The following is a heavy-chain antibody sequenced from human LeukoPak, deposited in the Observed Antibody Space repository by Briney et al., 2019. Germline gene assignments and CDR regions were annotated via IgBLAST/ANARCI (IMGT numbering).Heavy chain of an antibody. CDR1: GFTFSDAW. J-gene: IGHJ4*02. CDR3: TTRRQDGW. CDR2: IKSKSDGGTI. V-gene: IGHV3-15*01. Sequence: GGSPRLSCVGSGFTFSDAWMSWVRQAPGKGLEWVGRIKSKSDGGTIDYAAAVKGRFTISRDDSRNTLYLQMNSLKTEDTAVYYCTTRRQDGWWGQGTLVTVS. D-gene: IGHD2-15*01.